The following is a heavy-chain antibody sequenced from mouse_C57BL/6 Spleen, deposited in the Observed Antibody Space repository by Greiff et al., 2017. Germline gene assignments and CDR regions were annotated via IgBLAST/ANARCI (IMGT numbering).Heavy chain of an antibody. Sequence: QVQLQQSGPGLVQPSQSLSITCTVSGFSLTSYGVHWVRQSPGKGLEWLGVIWSGGSTDYNAAFISRLSISKDNSKGQVFFKMNSLQADDTAIYYCARNFPDYYGSSYGYFDVWGTGTTVTVSS. CDR1: GFSLTSYG. J-gene: IGHJ1*03. V-gene: IGHV2-2*01. CDR2: IWSGGST. D-gene: IGHD1-1*01. CDR3: ARNFPDYYGSSYGYFDV.